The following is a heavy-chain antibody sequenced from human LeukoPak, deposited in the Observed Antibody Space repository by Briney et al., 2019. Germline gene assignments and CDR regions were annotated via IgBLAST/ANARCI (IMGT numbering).Heavy chain of an antibody. CDR1: GFTVSSNY. J-gene: IGHJ4*02. V-gene: IGHV3-53*01. Sequence: GGSLRLSCAASGFTVSSNYMSWVRQAPGKGLEWVSLIYSGGSTYYADSVKGRFTISRDDFRNTLYLQMNSLRAEDTAVYYCAKDRGVWFGELLSLADYWGQGTLVTVSS. CDR2: IYSGGST. D-gene: IGHD3-10*01. CDR3: AKDRGVWFGELLSLADY.